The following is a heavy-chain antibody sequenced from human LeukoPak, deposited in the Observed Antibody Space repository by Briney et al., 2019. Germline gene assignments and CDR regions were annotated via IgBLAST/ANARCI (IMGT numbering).Heavy chain of an antibody. Sequence: ASVKVSCKASGYTFTSYAMHWVRQAPGQRLECMGWINTGNGNTKYSQKFQGRVTIARDTSASTAYMDLSSLRSEDTAVCYCARNTETAIPLPYYFDYWGRGTLVTVSS. D-gene: IGHD2-21*02. CDR1: GYTFTSYA. V-gene: IGHV1-3*04. CDR3: ARNTETAIPLPYYFDY. CDR2: INTGNGNT. J-gene: IGHJ4*02.